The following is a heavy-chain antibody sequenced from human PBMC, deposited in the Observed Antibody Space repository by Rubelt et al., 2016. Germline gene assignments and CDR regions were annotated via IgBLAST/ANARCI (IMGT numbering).Heavy chain of an antibody. CDR3: ARAGPGGNSDY. CDR2: IKSKTDGGTT. CDR1: GLTFNNAW. Sequence: EVQLVESGGGLVKPGGSLRLSCAASGLTFNNAWMNWVRQAPGKGLEWVGLIKSKTDGGTTDYAAPVKGRFTIARDDSRNTLYLQVNSLKTEDTAVYYCARAGPGGNSDYWGQGTLVTISS. D-gene: IGHD4-23*01. V-gene: IGHV3-15*07. J-gene: IGHJ4*02.